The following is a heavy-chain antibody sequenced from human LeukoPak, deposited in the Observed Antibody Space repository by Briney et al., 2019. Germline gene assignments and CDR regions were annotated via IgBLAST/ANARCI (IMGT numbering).Heavy chain of an antibody. J-gene: IGHJ4*02. Sequence: PSETLSLTCAVYGGSFSGYYWSWIRQPPGKGLEWIGEINHSGSTNYNPSLKSRVTISVDTSKNQFSLKLSSVTAADTAVYYCARQYSGSSGYHNYWGQGTLVTVSS. D-gene: IGHD3-22*01. CDR1: GGSFSGYY. CDR3: ARQYSGSSGYHNY. V-gene: IGHV4-34*01. CDR2: INHSGST.